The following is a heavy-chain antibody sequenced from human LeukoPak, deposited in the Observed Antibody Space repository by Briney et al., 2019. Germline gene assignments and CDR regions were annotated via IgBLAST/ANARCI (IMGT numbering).Heavy chain of an antibody. Sequence: GGSLRLPRTASRFTLNIYGMSCVPRAPGEGREGVANKKQDEWEKYYVDSVKGQFTISRDNAKNRLYLQMNSLRAEDTAEYYCARVQAAEDYWGQGTLVTVSS. D-gene: IGHD6-13*01. CDR2: KKQDEWEK. CDR1: RFTLNIYG. CDR3: ARVQAAEDY. J-gene: IGHJ4*02. V-gene: IGHV3-7*01.